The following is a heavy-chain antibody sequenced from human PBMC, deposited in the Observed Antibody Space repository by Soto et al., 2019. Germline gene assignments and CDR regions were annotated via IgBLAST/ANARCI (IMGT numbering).Heavy chain of an antibody. J-gene: IGHJ6*02. Sequence: GGSPRLSRAGPGFNFSNYAFHRVRPAPRKGLEGVGGISYDGSNKYYADSVKGRFTISRDNSKNTLYLQMNSLRAEDTAVYYCARDGALAYCGGDCYSTYYYGMDVWGQGTTVTVSS. CDR3: ARDGALAYCGGDCYSTYYYGMDV. CDR2: ISYDGSNK. D-gene: IGHD2-21*02. V-gene: IGHV3-30-3*01. CDR1: GFNFSNYA.